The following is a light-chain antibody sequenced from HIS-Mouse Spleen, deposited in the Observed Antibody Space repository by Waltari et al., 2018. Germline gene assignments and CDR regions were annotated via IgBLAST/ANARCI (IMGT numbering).Light chain of an antibody. CDR2: LGS. J-gene: IGKJ1*01. Sequence: DIVMTQSPLSLPVTPGEPASISCRSSKSLLHSNGYNYLDWYLKKPGQSPQLLIYLGSNRASGVPDRFSGSGSGTDFTLKISRVEAEDVGVYYCMQALQTWTFGQGTKVEIK. CDR1: KSLLHSNGYNY. CDR3: MQALQTWT. V-gene: IGKV2-28*01.